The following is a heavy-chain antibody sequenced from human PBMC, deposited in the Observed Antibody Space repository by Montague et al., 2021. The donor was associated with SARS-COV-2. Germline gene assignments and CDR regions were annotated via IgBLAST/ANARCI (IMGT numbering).Heavy chain of an antibody. V-gene: IGHV4-59*02. D-gene: IGHD3-10*01. Sequence: SETLSLTCTVSGDSVSHDFWTWIRQPPGKGLEWIGYVYYSRSSSYNPPLRGRVSIAVDTSKNQFSLRLSTVTAADTAVYYCARGSMVRGGKVYYGVDVWGQGTTVTVSS. CDR1: GDSVSHDF. CDR2: VYYSRSS. CDR3: ARGSMVRGGKVYYGVDV. J-gene: IGHJ6*02.